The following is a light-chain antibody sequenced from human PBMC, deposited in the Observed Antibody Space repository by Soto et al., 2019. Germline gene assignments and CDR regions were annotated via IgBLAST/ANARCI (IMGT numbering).Light chain of an antibody. CDR1: TGAVTNYHY. CDR3: MLFFSGGPV. J-gene: IGLJ1*01. V-gene: IGLV7-46*01. Sequence: QAVVTQEPSLTVSPGWTVTLTCGSDTGAVTNYHYPNWFQQRHGQAPRTLIYDATDKPPWTPVRFSGSLLGDKAALNISGEQPEDEAEYYCMLFFSGGPVFGLGNKVTV. CDR2: DAT.